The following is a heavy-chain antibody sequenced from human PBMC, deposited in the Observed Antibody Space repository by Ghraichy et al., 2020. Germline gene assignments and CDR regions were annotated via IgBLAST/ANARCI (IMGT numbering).Heavy chain of an antibody. CDR1: GFTFSSYA. CDR3: AKRTSYTSGWEWYFDL. CDR2: ITSGGGT. V-gene: IGHV3-23*01. J-gene: IGHJ2*01. Sequence: GGSLRLSCAASGFTFSSYAMSWVRQAPGKGLQWVSAITSGGGTYYADSVKGRFTISRDNSKNTLYLQMNSLRAEDTAVYYCAKRTSYTSGWEWYFDLWGRGSLVTVSS. D-gene: IGHD6-19*01.